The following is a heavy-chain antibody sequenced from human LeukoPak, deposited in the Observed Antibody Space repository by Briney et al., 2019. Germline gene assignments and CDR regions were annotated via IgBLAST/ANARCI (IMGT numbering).Heavy chain of an antibody. CDR3: ARRRDACSGNSCYSFDF. Sequence: PGGSLRLSCVASGFXFSTYGIHWVRQVPGKGLEWVAVVWSDGGSQYCAGSVKDRFTISRDNSKNTLYLQMNNLRAEDTAVYYCARRRDACSGNSCYSFDFWGQGTLVTVSS. D-gene: IGHD2-15*01. V-gene: IGHV3-33*08. CDR1: GFXFSTYG. CDR2: VWSDGGSQ. J-gene: IGHJ4*02.